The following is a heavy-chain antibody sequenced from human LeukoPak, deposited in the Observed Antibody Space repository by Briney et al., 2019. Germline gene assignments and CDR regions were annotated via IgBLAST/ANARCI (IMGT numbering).Heavy chain of an antibody. Sequence: GGSLRLSCAASGFTFSSYGMHWVRQAPGKGLEWVALISYDGSNKYYADSVKGRFTISRDNSKNTLYLQMNSLRAEDTAVYYCARGSGSYTFDYWGQGTLVTVSS. V-gene: IGHV3-30*03. D-gene: IGHD3-10*01. CDR3: ARGSGSYTFDY. CDR2: ISYDGSNK. J-gene: IGHJ4*02. CDR1: GFTFSSYG.